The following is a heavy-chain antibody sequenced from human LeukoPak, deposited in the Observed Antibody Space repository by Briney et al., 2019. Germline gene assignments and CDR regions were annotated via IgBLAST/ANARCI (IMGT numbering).Heavy chain of an antibody. CDR1: GFTSSSYA. D-gene: IGHD2-2*01. CDR3: AKDAAGYCSSTSCFAFDY. Sequence: GGSLRLSCAASGFTSSSYAMSWVRQAPGKGLEWVSAISGSGGSTYYADSVKGRFTISRDNSKNTLYLQMNSLRAEDTAVYYCAKDAAGYCSSTSCFAFDYWGQGTLVTVSS. CDR2: ISGSGGST. V-gene: IGHV3-23*01. J-gene: IGHJ4*02.